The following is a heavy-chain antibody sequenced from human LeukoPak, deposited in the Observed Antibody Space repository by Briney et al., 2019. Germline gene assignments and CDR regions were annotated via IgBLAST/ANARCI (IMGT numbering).Heavy chain of an antibody. J-gene: IGHJ4*02. CDR1: GGSISSSSYY. V-gene: IGHV4-39*02. D-gene: IGHD3-16*02. CDR3: ARDNDYVWGSYRSDY. CDR2: IYYSGST. Sequence: PSETLSLTCTVSGGSISSSSYYWGWIRQPPGKGLEWIGSIYYSGSTYYNPSLKSRVTISVDTSKNQFSLKLSSVTAADTAVYYCARDNDYVWGSYRSDYWGQGTLVTVSS.